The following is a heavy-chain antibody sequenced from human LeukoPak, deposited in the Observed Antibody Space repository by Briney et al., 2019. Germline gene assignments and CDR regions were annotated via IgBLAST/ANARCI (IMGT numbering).Heavy chain of an antibody. CDR2: ISGSGGST. CDR3: AKDRGPDCSSTSCYSSGLLDY. J-gene: IGHJ4*02. D-gene: IGHD2-2*02. V-gene: IGHV3-23*01. CDR1: GFTFSSYA. Sequence: PGASLRLSCAASGFTFSSYAMSWVRQAPGKGLEWVSAISGSGGSTYYADSVKGRFTISRDNSKNTLYLQMNSLRAEDTAVYYCAKDRGPDCSSTSCYSSGLLDYWGQGTLVTVSS.